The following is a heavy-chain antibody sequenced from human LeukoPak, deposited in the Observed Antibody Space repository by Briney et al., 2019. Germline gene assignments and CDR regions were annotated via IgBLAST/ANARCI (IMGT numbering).Heavy chain of an antibody. J-gene: IGHJ4*02. D-gene: IGHD1-1*01. Sequence: GGSLRLSCAASGFTFSSYSMNWVRQAPGKGLEWVSSISSSSSYIYYADSVKGRFTISRDNAKNSLDLQMNSPRAEDTAVYYCPRTSLDALDYWGQGTLVTVSS. CDR1: GFTFSSYS. CDR2: ISSSSSYI. CDR3: PRTSLDALDY. V-gene: IGHV3-21*01.